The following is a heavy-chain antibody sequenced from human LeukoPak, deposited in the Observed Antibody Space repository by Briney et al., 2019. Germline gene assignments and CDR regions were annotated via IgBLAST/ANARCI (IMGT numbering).Heavy chain of an antibody. CDR3: ARDRFAITTVPNWFDP. J-gene: IGHJ5*02. CDR2: IYHSGNT. Sequence: SETLSLTCTVSGYSISSGYWWGWIRQPPGKGLEWIGTIYHSGNTYYNPSLKSRVTISIDTTKNQFSLKLSSGTATDMAAYYCARDRFAITTVPNWFDPWGQGTLVTVSS. CDR1: GYSISSGYW. D-gene: IGHD4-17*01. V-gene: IGHV4-38-2*02.